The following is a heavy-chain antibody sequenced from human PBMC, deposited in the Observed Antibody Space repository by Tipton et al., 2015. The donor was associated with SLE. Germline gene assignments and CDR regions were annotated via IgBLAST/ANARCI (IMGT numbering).Heavy chain of an antibody. Sequence: TLSLTCIVSGDSISSIHFYWGWIRQPPGKGLEWIGNIFYSGNTFYNASLRSRVTISIDTSKNQLSLKLTSVTAADTAVYYCARWPLRVAAEGLYWGQGTRVTVSS. J-gene: IGHJ4*02. D-gene: IGHD6-13*01. CDR1: GDSISSIHFY. CDR3: ARWPLRVAAEGLY. V-gene: IGHV4-39*07. CDR2: IFYSGNT.